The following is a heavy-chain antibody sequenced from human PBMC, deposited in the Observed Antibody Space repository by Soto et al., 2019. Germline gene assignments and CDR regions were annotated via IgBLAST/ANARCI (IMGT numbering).Heavy chain of an antibody. CDR2: IDSKIDADKT. J-gene: IGHJ4*02. CDR3: VTRFTAVATARFDY. D-gene: IGHD2-21*02. V-gene: IGHV3-15*04. Sequence: GVSLRLSCTASGFTFSKAYMNWVRQAPGQGLEWVGQIDSKIDADKTDLAAPVKGRFTLSRDDSKNTVYLQMNGLEIEDTAMYYCVTRFTAVATARFDYWGKGTLVTVSS. CDR1: GFTFSKAY.